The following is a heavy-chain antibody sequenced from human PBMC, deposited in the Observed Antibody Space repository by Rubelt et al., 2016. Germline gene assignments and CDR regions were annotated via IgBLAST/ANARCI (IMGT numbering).Heavy chain of an antibody. V-gene: IGHV3-23*04. CDR1: GFIFGSHW. D-gene: IGHD6-13*01. Sequence: EVQLVESGGGLVQPGGSLRLSCAASGFIFGSHWMHWVRRPGKGLVGVSSISGGGTTTYYADSVRGRFTFSRDNSKHTLYLHMNSLRAEDTALYYCATDQDSSTWYVGYWGQGTLVTVSS. CDR3: ATDQDSSTWYVGY. J-gene: IGHJ4*02. CDR2: ISGGGTTT.